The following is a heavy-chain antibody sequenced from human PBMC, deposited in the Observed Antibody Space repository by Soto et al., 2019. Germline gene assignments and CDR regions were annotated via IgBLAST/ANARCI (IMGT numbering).Heavy chain of an antibody. V-gene: IGHV3-23*01. CDR1: GFPFNNYA. CDR2: IRGSDEST. J-gene: IGHJ3*02. Sequence: GGSLRLSCAASGFPFNNYAMSWVRQAPGKGLEWVSAIRGSDESTYYAQSVKGRFTISRDNSKNTLNLQMSSLRAEDTAVYYCAKSRSVEDGFDIWGQGTMVTVSS. CDR3: AKSRSVEDGFDI.